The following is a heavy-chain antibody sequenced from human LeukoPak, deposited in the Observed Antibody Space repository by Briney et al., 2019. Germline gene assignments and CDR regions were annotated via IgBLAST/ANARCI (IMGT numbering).Heavy chain of an antibody. CDR1: GGSLSGYY. D-gene: IGHD6-19*01. Sequence: SETLSLTCAVYGGSLSGYYWSWIRQPPGKGLEWIGEINHSGSTNYNPSLKSRVTISVDTSKNQFSLKLSSVTAADTAVYYCARSVYSSGRDYWGQGTLVTVSS. V-gene: IGHV4-34*01. CDR2: INHSGST. CDR3: ARSVYSSGRDY. J-gene: IGHJ4*02.